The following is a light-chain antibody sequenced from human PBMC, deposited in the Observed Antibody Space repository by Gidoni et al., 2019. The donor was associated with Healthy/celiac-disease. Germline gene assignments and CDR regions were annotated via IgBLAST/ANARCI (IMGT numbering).Light chain of an antibody. CDR2: WAS. CDR3: QKYYSTPPT. Sequence: DIVMTQSPDSLAVSLGERATINCKSSQSVLYSSNNNKYLAWYQQKPGQPPKLLIYWASTRESGVPDRFSGSGSGTDFTLTISSLQAEDVAVYYCQKYYSTPPTFGGGTKVEIK. CDR1: QSVLYSSNNNKY. V-gene: IGKV4-1*01. J-gene: IGKJ4*01.